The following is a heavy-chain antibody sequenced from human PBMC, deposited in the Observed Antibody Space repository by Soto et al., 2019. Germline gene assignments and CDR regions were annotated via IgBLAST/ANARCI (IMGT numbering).Heavy chain of an antibody. CDR3: ARHDAGDYGLYFDY. Sequence: GESLKISCKGSGYSFTSYWISWVRQMPGKGLEWMGRIDPSDSYTNYSPSFQGHVTISADKSISTAYLQWSSLKASDNAMYDCARHDAGDYGLYFDYWGQGTLVTVSS. J-gene: IGHJ4*02. D-gene: IGHD4-17*01. CDR1: GYSFTSYW. V-gene: IGHV5-10-1*01. CDR2: IDPSDSYT.